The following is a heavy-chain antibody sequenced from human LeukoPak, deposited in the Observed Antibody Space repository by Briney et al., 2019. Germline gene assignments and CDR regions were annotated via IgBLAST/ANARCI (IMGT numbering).Heavy chain of an antibody. J-gene: IGHJ4*02. D-gene: IGHD3-9*01. CDR1: GFTFSSYW. V-gene: IGHV3-74*01. CDR3: AREYYDILTGYYVFSAYYFDY. CDR2: VNSDGSST. Sequence: GGSLRLSCAASGFTFSSYWMHWVRQAPGKGLVWVSRVNSDGSSTTYADSVKGRFTISRDNAKNTLYLQMNSLRAEDTAVYYCAREYYDILTGYYVFSAYYFDYWGQGTLVTVSS.